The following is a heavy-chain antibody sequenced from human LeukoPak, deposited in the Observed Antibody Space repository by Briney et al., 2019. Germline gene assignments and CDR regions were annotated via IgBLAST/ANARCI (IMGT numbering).Heavy chain of an antibody. CDR1: GFTFSSYA. CDR3: GKELSYYYDEFDY. Sequence: GGSLRLSCAASGFTFSSYAMSWVPQAPGKGLEWVSAISGSGGSTYYADSVKGQFTISRDNSKNTLYMQMNSLRAEDTAVYYCGKELSYYYDEFDYWGRGTLVTVS. V-gene: IGHV3-23*01. CDR2: ISGSGGST. D-gene: IGHD3-22*01. J-gene: IGHJ4*02.